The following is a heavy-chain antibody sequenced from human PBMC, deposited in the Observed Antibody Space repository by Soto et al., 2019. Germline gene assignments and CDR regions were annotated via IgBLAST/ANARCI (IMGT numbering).Heavy chain of an antibody. CDR1: GFTFSSYW. J-gene: IGHJ6*02. Sequence: EVQLVESGGGLVQPGGSLRLSCAASGFTFSSYWMSWVRQAPGKGLEWVANIKQDGSEKYYVDSVKGRFTISRDNAKNTLYLQMNSLRAEDTAVYYCAKGTVGDYYYYGMDVWGQGTTVTVSS. CDR3: AKGTVGDYYYYGMDV. V-gene: IGHV3-7*03. D-gene: IGHD4-17*01. CDR2: IKQDGSEK.